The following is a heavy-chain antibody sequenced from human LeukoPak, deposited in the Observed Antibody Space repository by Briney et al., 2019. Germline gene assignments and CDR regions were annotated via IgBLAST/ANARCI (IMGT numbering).Heavy chain of an antibody. CDR2: IYYSGST. D-gene: IGHD6-19*01. CDR3: ARLSTQWLVPYFDY. CDR1: GGSISSYY. V-gene: IGHV4-59*01. Sequence: SETLSLTCTVSGGSISSYYWSWLRQPPGKGLEWIGYIYYSGSTNYNPSLKSRVTISVDTSKNQFSLKLSSVTAADTAVYYCARLSTQWLVPYFDYWGQGTLVTVSS. J-gene: IGHJ4*02.